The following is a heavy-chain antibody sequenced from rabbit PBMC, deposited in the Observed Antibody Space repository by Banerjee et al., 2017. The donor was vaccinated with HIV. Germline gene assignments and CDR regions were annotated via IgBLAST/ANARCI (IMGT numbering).Heavy chain of an antibody. J-gene: IGHJ6*01. CDR3: ARDLAGGIGWNFGW. Sequence: QEQLEESGGGLVKPEGSLTLTCKTSGFSFSDRDVMCWVRQDPGKGLEWIGCINTATSKDVYANWAKGRFAISTAASTTVTLKMTSVTAADTVTYFCARDLAGGIGWNFGWWDPGTLGTV. CDR2: INTATSKD. CDR1: GFSFSDRDV. V-gene: IGHV1S45*01. D-gene: IGHD4-2*01.